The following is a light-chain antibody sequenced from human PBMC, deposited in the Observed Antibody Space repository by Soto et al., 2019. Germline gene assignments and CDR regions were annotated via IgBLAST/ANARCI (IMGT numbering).Light chain of an antibody. CDR2: ATS. V-gene: IGKV3-20*01. CDR3: QQYGSSLST. CDR1: QSVSSRY. J-gene: IGKJ1*01. Sequence: EVVMTQSPGTLSLSPGEAAALSCRASQSVSSRYLAWYQQKSGQAPRLLIYATSSRATDIPDRFIGYGSGTDFTLTISGLEPEDFAVYYCQQYGSSLSTFGQGTKVDIK.